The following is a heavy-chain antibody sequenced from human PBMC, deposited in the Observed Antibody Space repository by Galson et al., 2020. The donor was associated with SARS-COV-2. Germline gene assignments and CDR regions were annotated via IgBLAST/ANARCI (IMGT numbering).Heavy chain of an antibody. V-gene: IGHV3-30*03. CDR2: ISYDGSNK. CDR1: GFTFSSYG. Sequence: GGSLRLSCAASGFTFSSYGMHWVRQAPGKGLEWVAVISYDGSNKYYADSVKGRFTISRDNSKNTLYLQMNSLRAEDTAVYYCATPQGRWLVNDAFDIWGQGTMVTVSS. D-gene: IGHD6-19*01. CDR3: ATPQGRWLVNDAFDI. J-gene: IGHJ3*02.